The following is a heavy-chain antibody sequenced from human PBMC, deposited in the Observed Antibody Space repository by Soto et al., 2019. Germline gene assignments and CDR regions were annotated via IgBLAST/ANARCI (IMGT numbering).Heavy chain of an antibody. Sequence: SETLSLTCTVSGGSISSSSYYWGWIRQPPGKGLEWIGSIYYSGSTYYNPSLKSRVTISVETSKNQFSLKLSSVTAADTAVYYCARRPRRNDYLAWLVRGGDYYFDYWGQGTLVTVSS. D-gene: IGHD6-19*01. V-gene: IGHV4-39*01. CDR2: IYYSGST. CDR3: ARRPRRNDYLAWLVRGGDYYFDY. J-gene: IGHJ4*02. CDR1: GGSISSSSYY.